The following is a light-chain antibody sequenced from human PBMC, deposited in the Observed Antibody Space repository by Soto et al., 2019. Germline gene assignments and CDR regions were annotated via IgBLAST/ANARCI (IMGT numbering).Light chain of an antibody. CDR2: GAS. Sequence: AIPLTQSPSSLSASVGDRVTITCRASQGISSALAWYQQKPGKAPTLLIFGASSLESGVPSRFSGSGSGTDFTLTISSLQPEDFATYYCQHFNNYPLTFGGGTKVEIK. V-gene: IGKV1D-13*01. J-gene: IGKJ4*01. CDR3: QHFNNYPLT. CDR1: QGISSA.